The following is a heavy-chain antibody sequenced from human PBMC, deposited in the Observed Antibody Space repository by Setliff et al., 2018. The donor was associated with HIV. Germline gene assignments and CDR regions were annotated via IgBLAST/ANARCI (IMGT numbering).Heavy chain of an antibody. V-gene: IGHV3-7*01. Sequence: EGSLRLSCVASGLPFYNYWMTWLRRAPGKGLEWVANIKQDGSEKYYVDSVKGRFTISRDNAKNSLYLQMNNLRAEDTAVYYCARPIAAAGLFDSWGQGTLVTVSS. J-gene: IGHJ4*02. D-gene: IGHD6-13*01. CDR2: IKQDGSEK. CDR1: GLPFYNYW. CDR3: ARPIAAAGLFDS.